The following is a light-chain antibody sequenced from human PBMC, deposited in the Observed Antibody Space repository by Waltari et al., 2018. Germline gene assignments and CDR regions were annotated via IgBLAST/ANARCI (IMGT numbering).Light chain of an antibody. Sequence: DIRMTQSPSTLSASAGDRVIISCRASQSISKWLAWYQQKPGKAPKPLIYEASTLQSGVTSRFSGTGSGTDFTLTISSLQPDDFATYYCQQYNSYSLLTFGGGTKVEIK. CDR1: QSISKW. J-gene: IGKJ4*01. V-gene: IGKV1-5*03. CDR2: EAS. CDR3: QQYNSYSLLT.